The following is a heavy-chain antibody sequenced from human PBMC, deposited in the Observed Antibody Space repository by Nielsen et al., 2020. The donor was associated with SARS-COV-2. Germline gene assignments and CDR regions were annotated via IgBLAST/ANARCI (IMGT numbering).Heavy chain of an antibody. V-gene: IGHV3-53*01. CDR2: IYSGGST. D-gene: IGHD5-12*01. Sequence: GESLKISCAASGFTFSAYAMTWVRQAPGKGLEWVSVIYSGGSTYYADSVKGRFTISRDNSKNTLYLQMNGLRADDTAVYYCARLRGYTHFDYWGQGILVTVSS. CDR3: ARLRGYTHFDY. CDR1: GFTFSAYA. J-gene: IGHJ4*02.